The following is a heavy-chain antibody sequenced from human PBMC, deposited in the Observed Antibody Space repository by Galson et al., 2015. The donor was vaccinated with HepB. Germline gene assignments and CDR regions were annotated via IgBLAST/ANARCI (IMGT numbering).Heavy chain of an antibody. CDR3: ARAPPYCSNSSCDTREGIDV. CDR2: MNPNSGNT. V-gene: IGHV1-8*01. J-gene: IGHJ6*02. Sequence: SVKVSCKASGYTFTSNDINWVRQATGQGLEWMGWMNPNSGNTGYAQKSQGRVTMTKDISISTAYMELSSLRSEDTAIYYCARAPPYCSNSSCDTREGIDVWGQGTTVTVSS. D-gene: IGHD2-15*01. CDR1: GYTFTSND.